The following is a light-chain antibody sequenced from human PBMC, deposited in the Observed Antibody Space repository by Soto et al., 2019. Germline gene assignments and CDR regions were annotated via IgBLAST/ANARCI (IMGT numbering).Light chain of an antibody. CDR2: EVS. V-gene: IGLV2-14*01. CDR3: SSYTSSSSWV. CDR1: SSDVGGYNS. J-gene: IGLJ3*02. Sequence: QSALTQPASVSGSPGQSITISCTGTSSDVGGYNSVSWYQQHPGKAPKLMIYEVSNRPSGVSNRFSGSKSGNTASLTIYGLQAEDEADYYCSSYTSSSSWVFGGGTKLTVL.